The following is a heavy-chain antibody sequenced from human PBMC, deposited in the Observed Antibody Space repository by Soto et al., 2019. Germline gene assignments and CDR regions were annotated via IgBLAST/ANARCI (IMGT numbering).Heavy chain of an antibody. CDR1: GFTFSNYA. D-gene: IGHD3-10*01. V-gene: IGHV3-23*01. J-gene: IGHJ5*02. Sequence: EVQLLESGGGLVQPGGSLRLSCAASGFTFSNYAMTWVRQAPGKGLEWVSCIGGSDGSTYYADSVKGRFTISRDNSKNTLHLQMNSLRVEDTAVYYCAKDRLVSVGGLYDPWGQGTLVTVSS. CDR3: AKDRLVSVGGLYDP. CDR2: IGGSDGST.